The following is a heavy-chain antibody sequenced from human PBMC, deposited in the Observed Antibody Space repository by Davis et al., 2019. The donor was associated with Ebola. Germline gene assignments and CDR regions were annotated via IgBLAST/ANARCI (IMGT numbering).Heavy chain of an antibody. Sequence: SETLSLTCTVSGGSISSYYWSWIRQPPRKGLEWIGEINHSGSTNYNPSLKSRVTISVDTSKNQFSLKLSSVTAADTAVYYCARQYIRRYFQHWGQGTLVTVSS. CDR1: GGSISSYY. D-gene: IGHD6-6*01. V-gene: IGHV4-34*01. J-gene: IGHJ1*01. CDR3: ARQYIRRYFQH. CDR2: INHSGST.